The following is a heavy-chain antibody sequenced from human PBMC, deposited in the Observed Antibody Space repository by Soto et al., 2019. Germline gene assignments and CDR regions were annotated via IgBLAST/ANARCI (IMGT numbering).Heavy chain of an antibody. Sequence: PSETLSLTCTVSGGSISSSSYYWGWIRQPPGKGLEWIGSIYYSGSTYYNPSLKSRVTISVDTSKNQFSLKLSSVTAADTAVYYCARHYSGYDLYWFDPWGQGTLVTVS. V-gene: IGHV4-39*01. D-gene: IGHD5-12*01. CDR3: ARHYSGYDLYWFDP. J-gene: IGHJ5*02. CDR2: IYYSGST. CDR1: GGSISSSSYY.